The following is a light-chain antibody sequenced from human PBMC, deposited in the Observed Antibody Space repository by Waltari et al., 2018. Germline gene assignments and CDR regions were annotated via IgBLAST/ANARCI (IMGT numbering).Light chain of an antibody. CDR3: VQTLQTPFT. CDR2: LGS. Sequence: EIVMTQSPLSLPVTPGEPASISCPSSQSLLHRNGYNYVHWYLQKPGQSPQLLISLGSNRASGVPDRFRGSGSDTDFTLRIRGVEAEDLGIYYCVQTLQTPFTFGQGTRLEIK. J-gene: IGKJ5*01. CDR1: QSLLHRNGYNY. V-gene: IGKV2-28*01.